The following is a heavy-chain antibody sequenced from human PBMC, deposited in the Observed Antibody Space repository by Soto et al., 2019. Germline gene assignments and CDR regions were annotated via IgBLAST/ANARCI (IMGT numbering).Heavy chain of an antibody. V-gene: IGHV1-2*02. Sequence: ASVKVSCKASGYTFTGYYMHWVRQAPGQGLEWMGWINPNSGGTNYAQKFQGEVTMTRDTSISTAYMELSRLRSDDTAVYYCARLEQLVYYFDYWGQGTLVTVSS. CDR1: GYTFTGYY. J-gene: IGHJ4*02. CDR3: ARLEQLVYYFDY. D-gene: IGHD6-6*01. CDR2: INPNSGGT.